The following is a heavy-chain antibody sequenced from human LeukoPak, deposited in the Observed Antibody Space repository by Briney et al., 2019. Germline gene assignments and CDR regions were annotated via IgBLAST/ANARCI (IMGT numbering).Heavy chain of an antibody. V-gene: IGHV3-7*03. CDR1: GFTFSRYW. Sequence: GGSLRLSCAASGFTFSRYWMNWVRQAPGRGLEWVANIKQDGSAQNYVDSVKGRFTISRDNAGNSLYLQMNSLRAEDTVVYYCARSVTGDGVNWYFDLWGRGTLVTVSS. J-gene: IGHJ2*01. CDR3: ARSVTGDGVNWYFDL. D-gene: IGHD7-27*01. CDR2: IKQDGSAQ.